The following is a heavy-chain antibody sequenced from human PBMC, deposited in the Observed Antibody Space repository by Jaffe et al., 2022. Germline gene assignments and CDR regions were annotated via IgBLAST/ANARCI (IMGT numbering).Heavy chain of an antibody. CDR3: ARDMGAHLNTGSYYFYDK. CDR1: GFIFRDYY. Sequence: QVQVVESGGGLIKPGGSLRLSCSASGFIFRDYYMHWVRQVPGKGLQWVSTISHDGRAKYYGDSMKGRFTISRDNAKNSLFLHMNSLTADDTALYYCARDMGAHLNTGSYYFYDKWGPGTLVIVSS. V-gene: IGHV3-11*01. J-gene: IGHJ4*02. CDR2: ISHDGRAK. D-gene: IGHD3-10*01.